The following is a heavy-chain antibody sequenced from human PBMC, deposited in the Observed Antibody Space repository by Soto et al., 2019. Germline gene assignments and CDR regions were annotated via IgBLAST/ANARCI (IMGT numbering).Heavy chain of an antibody. Sequence: EMQLVESGGGLVQPGRSLRLSCAGSGFTFDEYAMHWVRQTPGKGLEWVSGISWNSGTIAYADSVKGRFNISSDNANSSLPLQMNGLRAEVTALDYCAKDRRTIAVASVIDIWGQGAMVTVSS. CDR2: ISWNSGTI. CDR1: GFTFDEYA. D-gene: IGHD6-19*01. J-gene: IGHJ3*02. V-gene: IGHV3-9*01. CDR3: AKDRRTIAVASVIDI.